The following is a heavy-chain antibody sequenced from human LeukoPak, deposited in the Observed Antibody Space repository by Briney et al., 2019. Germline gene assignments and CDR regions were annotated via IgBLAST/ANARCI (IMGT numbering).Heavy chain of an antibody. V-gene: IGHV3-23*01. CDR3: ARAGYCSGGSCYSLDY. CDR1: GFTFSNHA. CDR2: ISGSGGST. J-gene: IGHJ4*02. D-gene: IGHD2-15*01. Sequence: PGGSLRLSCAASGFTFSNHAMSWVRQAPEKGLEWVSAISGSGGSTYYADSVKGRFTISRDNSKNTLYLQMNSLRAEDTAVYYCARAGYCSGGSCYSLDYWGQGTLVTVSS.